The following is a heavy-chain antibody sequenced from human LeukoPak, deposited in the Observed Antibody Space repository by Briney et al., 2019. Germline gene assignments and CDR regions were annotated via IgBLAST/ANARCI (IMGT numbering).Heavy chain of an antibody. CDR2: ISWNSGSI. Sequence: SLRLSCAASGFTFDAYAMHWVRQAPGKGLEWVSGISWNSGSIGYADSVKGRFTISRDNAKNSLYLQMNSLRAEDTALYYCAKAIPVYCSGGSCFTPNAFDIWGQGTMVTVSS. CDR3: AKAIPVYCSGGSCFTPNAFDI. J-gene: IGHJ3*02. D-gene: IGHD2-15*01. CDR1: GFTFDAYA. V-gene: IGHV3-9*01.